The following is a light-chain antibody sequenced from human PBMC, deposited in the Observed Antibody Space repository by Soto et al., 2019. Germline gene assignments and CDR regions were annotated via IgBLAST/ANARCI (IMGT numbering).Light chain of an antibody. V-gene: IGKV3-20*01. Sequence: EVVLTQSPGTLSLSPGEKASLSCRASQSTNYLTWYQQKPGQAPRLLIYGASSRATGIPDRFSGSGSGTDFTLTISRLEPEDFAVYYCHQYGSSSWTFGQGTKV. CDR3: HQYGSSSWT. CDR1: QSTNY. J-gene: IGKJ1*01. CDR2: GAS.